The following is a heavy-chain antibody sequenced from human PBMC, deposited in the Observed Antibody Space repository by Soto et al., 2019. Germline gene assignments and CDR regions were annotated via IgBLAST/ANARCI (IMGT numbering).Heavy chain of an antibody. Sequence: GGSLRLSCAASGITFSRSAMHWVRQAPGKGLEWVAVISYDGSDKYYADSVEGRFTISRDNSEKALYLQMNSLRPDDTAVYYCAKDVLQYFGRFAPWGQGTLVTVSS. J-gene: IGHJ5*02. CDR1: GITFSRSA. V-gene: IGHV3-30*18. CDR3: AKDVLQYFGRFAP. D-gene: IGHD2-2*01. CDR2: ISYDGSDK.